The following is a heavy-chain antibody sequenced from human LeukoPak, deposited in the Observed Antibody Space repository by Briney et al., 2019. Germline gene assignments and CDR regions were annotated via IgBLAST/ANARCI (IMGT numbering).Heavy chain of an antibody. Sequence: ASVTVSCKASGYTFTSYYMHWVRQAPGQGLEWMGIINPSGGSTSYAQKFQGRVTMTRDTSTSTVYMELSSLGSEDTAVYYCARGHQYQLMDSYYGMDVWGRGTTVTVSS. CDR1: GYTFTSYY. CDR2: INPSGGST. D-gene: IGHD2-2*01. CDR3: ARGHQYQLMDSYYGMDV. V-gene: IGHV1-46*01. J-gene: IGHJ6*02.